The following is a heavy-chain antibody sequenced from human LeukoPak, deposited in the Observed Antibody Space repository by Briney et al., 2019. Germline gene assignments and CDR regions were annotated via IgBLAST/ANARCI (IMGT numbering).Heavy chain of an antibody. D-gene: IGHD3-22*01. CDR3: ARDLIHSYDSRGDY. V-gene: IGHV3-66*01. J-gene: IGHJ4*02. Sequence: GRSLRLSCAASGFTFSSYAMHWVRQAPGKGLEWVSVIYSGGSTYYADSVKGRFTISRDNSKNTLYLQMNSLRAEDTAVYYCARDLIHSYDSRGDYWGQGTLVTVSS. CDR2: IYSGGST. CDR1: GFTFSSYA.